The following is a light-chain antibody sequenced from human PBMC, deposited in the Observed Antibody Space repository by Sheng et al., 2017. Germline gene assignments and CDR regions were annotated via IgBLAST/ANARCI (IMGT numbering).Light chain of an antibody. J-gene: IGLJ2*01. CDR1: SSDVGSYNL. CDR2: EVS. CDR3: CSYAGSGTLV. V-gene: IGLV2-23*02. Sequence: QSALTQPASVSGSPGQSITISCTGTSSDVGSYNLVSWYQQHPDKAPKLMIYEVSKRPSGVSNRFSGSKSGNTASLTISGLLAEDEADYYCCSYAGSGTLVFGGGTKLTVL.